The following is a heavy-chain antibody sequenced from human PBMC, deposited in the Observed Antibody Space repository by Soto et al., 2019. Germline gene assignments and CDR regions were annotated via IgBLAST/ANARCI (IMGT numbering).Heavy chain of an antibody. CDR1: GFGISSYY. CDR3: ARSDGRY. CDR2: IYYSGST. J-gene: IGHJ4*02. Sequence: SETLSLTCTVCGFGISSYYWSWIRQPPGKVLEWSGYIYYSGSTSYNPSLKSRVTISVDTSKNQFSLKLSSVTAADPAVYYCARSDGRYWGQGTLVTVS. V-gene: IGHV4-59*01.